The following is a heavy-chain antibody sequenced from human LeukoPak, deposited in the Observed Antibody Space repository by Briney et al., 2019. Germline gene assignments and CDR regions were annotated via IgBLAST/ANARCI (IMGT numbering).Heavy chain of an antibody. CDR2: IAYDGSNK. V-gene: IGHV3-30*18. J-gene: IGHJ6*02. D-gene: IGHD1-1*01. CDR3: AKEKAVGTINYGLDV. Sequence: PGRSLRLSCAASGFTFDTYGMLWVRQAPGKGLEWVAVIAYDGSNKYYADSVKGRFTISRDNSKNTLYLQMNSLRGEDTAVYYCAKEKAVGTINYGLDVWGQGTTVTVS. CDR1: GFTFDTYG.